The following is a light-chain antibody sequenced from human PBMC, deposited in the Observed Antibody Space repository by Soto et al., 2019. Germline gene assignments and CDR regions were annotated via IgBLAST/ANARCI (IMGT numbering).Light chain of an antibody. CDR1: QTVISY. J-gene: IGKJ2*02. V-gene: IGKV1-39*01. CDR2: ATT. Sequence: DIQLTQSPSSLSASVGDRVTITCRASQTVISYLNWYQQKPGQAPKLLIYATTHLQSGVPSRFSGSGSGTEFTLPIISLHPEDFATYFCQQNYNTPPCTFGQGTKLEIK. CDR3: QQNYNTPPCT.